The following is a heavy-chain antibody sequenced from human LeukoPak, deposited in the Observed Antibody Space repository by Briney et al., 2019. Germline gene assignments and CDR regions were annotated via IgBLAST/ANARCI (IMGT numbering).Heavy chain of an antibody. V-gene: IGHV1-69*04. Sequence: GDSVKVSCKASGYTFISYGISWVRQAPGQGLEWMGRIIPILGIANYAQKFQGRVTITADKSTSTAYMELSSLRSEDTAVYYCARDGGAATFDYWGQGTLVTVSS. CDR3: ARDGGAATFDY. J-gene: IGHJ4*02. CDR1: GYTFISYG. D-gene: IGHD6-25*01. CDR2: IIPILGIA.